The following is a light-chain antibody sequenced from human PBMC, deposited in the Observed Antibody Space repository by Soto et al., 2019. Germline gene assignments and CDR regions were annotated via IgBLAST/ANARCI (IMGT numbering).Light chain of an antibody. CDR1: SGHSTYA. Sequence: QPVLTQSPSASASLGASVKLTCTLSSGHSTYAIAWHQQQPEKGPRYLMKLNSDGRHSKGDGIPDRFSGSNSGAERYLTISSLQSEDEADYYCQTWGTGIRVFGGGTKLTVL. CDR2: LNSDGRH. J-gene: IGLJ3*02. CDR3: QTWGTGIRV. V-gene: IGLV4-69*01.